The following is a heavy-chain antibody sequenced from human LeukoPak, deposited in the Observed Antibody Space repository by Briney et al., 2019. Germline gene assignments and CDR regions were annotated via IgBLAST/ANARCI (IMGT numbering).Heavy chain of an antibody. Sequence: SETLSLTCTVSGGSISVYYWSWIRQPPGKRLEWIGYIFTSGSTSYNPSLKSRVTMSVDTSKNQFSLKLSSVTAADTAVYYCARSRILGYYFDYWGQGTLVTVSS. V-gene: IGHV4-4*09. D-gene: IGHD2-21*01. CDR2: IFTSGST. CDR1: GGSISVYY. J-gene: IGHJ4*02. CDR3: ARSRILGYYFDY.